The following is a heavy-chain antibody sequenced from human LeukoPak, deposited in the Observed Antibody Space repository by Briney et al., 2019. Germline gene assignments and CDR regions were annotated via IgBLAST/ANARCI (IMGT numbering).Heavy chain of an antibody. CDR3: AKDRNYYDSSGYYYGDY. D-gene: IGHD3-22*01. Sequence: GGSLRLSCAASGFTFSSYGMSWVRQAPGKGLEWVSAISGGGGSTYYADSVKGRFTISRDNSKNTLYLQMNSLRAEDTAVYYCAKDRNYYDSSGYYYGDYWGQGTLVTVSS. CDR2: ISGGGGST. V-gene: IGHV3-23*01. J-gene: IGHJ4*02. CDR1: GFTFSSYG.